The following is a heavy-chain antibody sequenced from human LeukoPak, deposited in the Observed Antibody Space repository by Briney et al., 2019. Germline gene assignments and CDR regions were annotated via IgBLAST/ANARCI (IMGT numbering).Heavy chain of an antibody. V-gene: IGHV3-7*01. Sequence: PGGSLRLSCAASGFTFSFYWMSWVRQAPGKGLEWVANIKQDGSEKYYVDSVKGRFTISRDNAKNSLFLQMNSLRAEDTAVYYCARGGIGAPPNFDYWGQGTLVTVSS. J-gene: IGHJ4*02. D-gene: IGHD3-16*01. CDR3: ARGGIGAPPNFDY. CDR1: GFTFSFYW. CDR2: IKQDGSEK.